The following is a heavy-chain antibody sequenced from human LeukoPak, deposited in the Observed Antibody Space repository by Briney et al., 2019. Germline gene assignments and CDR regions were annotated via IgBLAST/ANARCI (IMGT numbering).Heavy chain of an antibody. CDR3: AKDRRQATM. CDR1: GFTFNSNA. Sequence: GGSLRLSCAASGFTFNSNAMSWVRQAPGKGLEWVSAISGSGGSTYYTDSVKGRFTISRDNSKNTLYLQMNSLRAEDTAVYYCAKDRRQATMWGQGTLVTVSS. D-gene: IGHD5-12*01. J-gene: IGHJ4*02. CDR2: ISGSGGST. V-gene: IGHV3-23*01.